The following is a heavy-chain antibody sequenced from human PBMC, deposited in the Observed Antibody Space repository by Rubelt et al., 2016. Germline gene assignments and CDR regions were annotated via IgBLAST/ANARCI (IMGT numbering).Heavy chain of an antibody. D-gene: IGHD3-3*01. CDR1: FTFSSYA. CDR3: ASEENWSGYFAFDY. Sequence: FTFSSYAMHWVRQAPGKGLEYVSAISSNGGSTYYADSVKGRFTISRDNPKNTLYLQMSSLRAEDTAVYYCASEENWSGYFAFDYWGQGTLVTVSS. V-gene: IGHV3-64D*06. CDR2: ISSNGGST. J-gene: IGHJ4*02.